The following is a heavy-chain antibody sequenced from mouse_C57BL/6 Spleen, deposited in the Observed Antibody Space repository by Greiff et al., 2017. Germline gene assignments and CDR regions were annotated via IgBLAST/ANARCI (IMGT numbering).Heavy chain of an antibody. J-gene: IGHJ4*01. V-gene: IGHV1-80*01. Sequence: QVQLKQSGAELVKPGASVKISCKASGYAFSSYWMNWVKQRPGKGLEWIGQIYPGDGDTNYNGKFKGKATLTADKSSSTAYMQLSSLTSEDSAVYFCARETGTGAMDYWGQGTSVTVSS. CDR1: GYAFSSYW. CDR2: IYPGDGDT. CDR3: ARETGTGAMDY. D-gene: IGHD4-1*01.